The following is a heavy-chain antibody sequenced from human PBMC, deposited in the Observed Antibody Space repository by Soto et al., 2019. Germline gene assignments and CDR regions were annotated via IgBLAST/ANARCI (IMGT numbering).Heavy chain of an antibody. CDR1: GFTFDYYW. CDR2: VHSGGTTT. Sequence: EVQLVESGGGLVQPGESLRLSCAASGFTFDYYWMHWVRQAPGKGLVWVSRVHSGGTTTTYADSVKGRITISRDNARNTVSLQMSSLRAEDTAIYYCARGDRGGFDLWGHGTMVTVSS. J-gene: IGHJ3*01. CDR3: ARGDRGGFDL. V-gene: IGHV3-74*03. D-gene: IGHD3-10*01.